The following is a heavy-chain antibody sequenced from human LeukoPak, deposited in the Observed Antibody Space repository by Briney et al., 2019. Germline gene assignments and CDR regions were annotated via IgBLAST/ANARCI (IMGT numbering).Heavy chain of an antibody. CDR2: ISGYNGNR. CDR3: ARDLGQWEPTEFDI. Sequence: GASVKVSFKAFGYSFTSYGISWVRQGPGQGLEWMGWISGYNGNRNYAQNLQGRVTMTTDTSTSTAYMELRSLRSDDTALYYCARDLGQWEPTEFDIWGQGTMVTVSS. CDR1: GYSFTSYG. D-gene: IGHD1-26*01. J-gene: IGHJ3*02. V-gene: IGHV1-18*01.